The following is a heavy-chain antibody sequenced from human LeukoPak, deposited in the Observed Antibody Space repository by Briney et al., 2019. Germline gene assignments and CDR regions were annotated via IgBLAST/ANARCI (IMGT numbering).Heavy chain of an antibody. V-gene: IGHV3-21*01. Sequence: GGSLRLSCAASGFTFSSYSMNWVRQAPGKGLEWVSSISSSSSYIYYADSVKGRFTISRDNAKNSLYLHMNSLRAEDTAVYYCARAPGGTVTTRYFDYWGQGTLVTVSS. CDR2: ISSSSSYI. J-gene: IGHJ4*02. CDR1: GFTFSSYS. D-gene: IGHD4-17*01. CDR3: ARAPGGTVTTRYFDY.